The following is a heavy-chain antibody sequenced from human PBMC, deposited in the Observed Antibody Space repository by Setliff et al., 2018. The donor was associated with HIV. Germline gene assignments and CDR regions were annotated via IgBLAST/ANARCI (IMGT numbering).Heavy chain of an antibody. V-gene: IGHV4-39*01. J-gene: IGHJ4*02. CDR2: IYYTGNT. CDR3: ARQQGDSRGFYPHFDY. CDR1: GVSVSGTAYY. D-gene: IGHD3-22*01. Sequence: PSETLSLTCTVSGVSVSGTAYYWAWIRQPPGRGLEWIGNIYYTGNTNYNSSLKSRISMSMVASKKQIFLKLSTVSAADTAVYYCARQQGDSRGFYPHFDYRGQGRLVTVSS.